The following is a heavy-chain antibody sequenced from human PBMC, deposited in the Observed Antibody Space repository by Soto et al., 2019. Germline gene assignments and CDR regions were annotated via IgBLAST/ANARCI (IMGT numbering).Heavy chain of an antibody. CDR3: TTDGSFGGVVVAFHL. CDR2: IKSKAAGGAI. CDR1: GFSFRDAW. Sequence: EVQMVESGGGLVKPGGSLRLSCAVSGFSFRDAWMTWVRQAPGKGLEWVGRIKSKAAGGAIDYAAPVKDRFTIANDDSKDSLYLQINRLKTEDTDMYYCTTDGSFGGVVVAFHLWGQGTMLSVSS. D-gene: IGHD3-10*01. V-gene: IGHV3-15*01. J-gene: IGHJ3*01.